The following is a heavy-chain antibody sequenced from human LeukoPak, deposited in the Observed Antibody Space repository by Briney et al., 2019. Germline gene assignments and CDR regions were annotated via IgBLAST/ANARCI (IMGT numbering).Heavy chain of an antibody. Sequence: PGGSLRLSCAASGFTFSSFSMNWVRQAPGKGLEWVSSITSSSSFIYYADSVKGRFTISRDNAKNPLYLQMTSLRAEDTAVYYCAREFYGLGSFVDYWGQGTLVTVSS. CDR2: ITSSSSFI. CDR3: AREFYGLGSFVDY. D-gene: IGHD3-10*01. J-gene: IGHJ4*02. V-gene: IGHV3-21*01. CDR1: GFTFSSFS.